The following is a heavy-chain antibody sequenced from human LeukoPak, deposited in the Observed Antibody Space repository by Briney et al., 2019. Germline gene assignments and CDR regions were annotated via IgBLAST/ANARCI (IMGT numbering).Heavy chain of an antibody. CDR2: ISYSGST. CDR3: ARERRRYDSSGYSHDAFDI. J-gene: IGHJ3*02. Sequence: SETLSLTCTVSGDSISSGDYYWRWIRQPPGKGLEWIGFISYSGSTYYNPSLKSRVTISVDTSKNQFSLRLSSVTAADTAVYYCARERRRYDSSGYSHDAFDIWGQGTMVAVSS. D-gene: IGHD3-22*01. CDR1: GDSISSGDYY. V-gene: IGHV4-30-4*01.